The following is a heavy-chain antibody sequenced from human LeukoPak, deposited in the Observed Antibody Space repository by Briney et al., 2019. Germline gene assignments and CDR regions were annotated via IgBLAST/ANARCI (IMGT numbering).Heavy chain of an antibody. V-gene: IGHV3-11*01. CDR3: VAEVSGSFPT. CDR1: GFTFSEYY. J-gene: IGHJ4*02. D-gene: IGHD1-26*01. CDR2: ISSSGSTI. Sequence: GGSLRLSCVASGFTFSEYYMSWIRQAPGKGLEWVSYISSSGSTIYYADSVKGRLTISRDDSDNTLYLQMNSLKNEDTAVYYCVAEVSGSFPTWGQGTLVTVSS.